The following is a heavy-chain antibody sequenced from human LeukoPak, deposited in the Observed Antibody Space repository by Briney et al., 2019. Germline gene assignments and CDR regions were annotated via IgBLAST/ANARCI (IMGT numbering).Heavy chain of an antibody. CDR1: GFTLNMFW. J-gene: IGHJ5*02. CDR3: AKDRYYYGSGRNNWFDP. V-gene: IGHV3-30*02. Sequence: GGSLRLSCAASGFTLNMFWMSWVRQTPGKGLEWVAFIRYDGSNKYYADSVKGRFTISRDNSKNTLYLQMNSLRAEDTAVYYCAKDRYYYGSGRNNWFDPWGQGTLVTVSS. CDR2: IRYDGSNK. D-gene: IGHD3-10*01.